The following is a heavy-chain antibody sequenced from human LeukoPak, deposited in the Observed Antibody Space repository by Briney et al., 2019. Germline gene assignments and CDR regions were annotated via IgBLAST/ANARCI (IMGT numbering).Heavy chain of an antibody. J-gene: IGHJ4*02. CDR2: IRYDGSNK. CDR3: AKDRNTAMVPRGPFDY. D-gene: IGHD5-18*01. CDR1: GFIFSGYG. Sequence: PGGSLRLSCAASGFIFSGYGMHWVRQAPGKGLEWVAFIRYDGSNKYYADSVKGRFTISRDNSKNTLYLQMNSLRAEDTAVYYCAKDRNTAMVPRGPFDYWGQGTLVTVSS. V-gene: IGHV3-30*02.